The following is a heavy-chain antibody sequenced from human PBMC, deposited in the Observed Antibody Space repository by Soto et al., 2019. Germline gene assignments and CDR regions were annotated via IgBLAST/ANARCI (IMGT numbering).Heavy chain of an antibody. CDR1: GYSFTGYY. Sequence: ASVKVSCKDSGYSFTGYYMHWVRQAPGQGLEWMGWINPNSGGTNYAQRLQGRVTMTTDTSTSTAYMELRSLRSDDTAVYYCARDGITIFGVVIIGYYYGMDVWGQGTTVTVSS. CDR3: ARDGITIFGVVIIGYYYGMDV. V-gene: IGHV1-2*02. CDR2: INPNSGGT. J-gene: IGHJ6*02. D-gene: IGHD3-3*01.